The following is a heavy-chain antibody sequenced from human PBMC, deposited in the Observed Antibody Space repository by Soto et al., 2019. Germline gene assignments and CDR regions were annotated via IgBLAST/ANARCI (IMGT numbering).Heavy chain of an antibody. CDR2: IDPGGRYI. Sequence: VQLVQSGAEVKKPGASVKVSCKASGYTFTNYFMHWVRQAPGQGLEWMGIIDPGGRYIKYAQKFQGRVTITKDTSTSTVYMEMSSLRSEDTAVYYCARISDSRSQEEEYWGQGTLVTVSS. CDR3: ARISDSRSQEEEY. D-gene: IGHD3-22*01. V-gene: IGHV1-46*01. J-gene: IGHJ4*02. CDR1: GYTFTNYF.